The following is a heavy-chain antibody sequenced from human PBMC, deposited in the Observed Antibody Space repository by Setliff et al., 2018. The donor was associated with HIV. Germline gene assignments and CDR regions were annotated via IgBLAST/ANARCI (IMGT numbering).Heavy chain of an antibody. CDR3: VRDPPLITYGPDHPFDI. V-gene: IGHV4-4*09. D-gene: IGHD3-10*01. J-gene: IGHJ3*02. CDR2: IYTSGST. Sequence: SETLSLTCTVSGGSISSYYWSWIRQPPGKGLEWIGYIYTSGSTNYNPSLRSLVTISEDTSKNQFSLTLTSVTAADTAVYYCVRDPPLITYGPDHPFDIWGQGTMVTVSS. CDR1: GGSISSYY.